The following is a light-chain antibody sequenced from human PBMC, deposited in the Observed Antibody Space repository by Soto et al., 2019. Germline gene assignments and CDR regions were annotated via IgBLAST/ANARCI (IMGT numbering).Light chain of an antibody. V-gene: IGKV3-20*01. CDR3: QQYGSSPRT. Sequence: EIVLTQSPGTLSLSPWERATLSCRASQTVSSSNLAWYQQKPGQAPKVLIYGASSRATGVPDRFSGSGSGTDFTLTISRLEPEDFAVYYCQQYGSSPRTFGQGTKVEIK. CDR1: QTVSSSN. J-gene: IGKJ1*01. CDR2: GAS.